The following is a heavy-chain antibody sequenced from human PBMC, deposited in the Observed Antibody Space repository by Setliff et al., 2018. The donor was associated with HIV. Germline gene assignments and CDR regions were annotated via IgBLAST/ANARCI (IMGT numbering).Heavy chain of an antibody. Sequence: GALRLSCAASGFDFRYNAMSWVRQAPGKGLEWVSGITGSGTTNYADSVKGRFTVSRDNSRTTVFLQMNSLRVEDTAVYYCAKRLVRTFDFWGQGTLVTVSS. V-gene: IGHV3-23*01. J-gene: IGHJ4*02. CDR1: GFDFRYNA. CDR3: AKRLVRTFDF. D-gene: IGHD3-9*01. CDR2: ITGSGTT.